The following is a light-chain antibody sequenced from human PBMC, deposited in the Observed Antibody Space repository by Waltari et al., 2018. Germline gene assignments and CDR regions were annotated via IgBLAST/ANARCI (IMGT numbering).Light chain of an antibody. J-gene: IGKJ3*01. Sequence: DIQMTQSPSSLSASVGDRVPITCQASQDISNYLNWYQQKPGKAPKLLIYDASNLETGVPSRFSGSGSGTDFTFTISSLQPGDIATYYCQQYDNFFTFGPGTKVDIK. CDR1: QDISNY. V-gene: IGKV1-33*01. CDR2: DAS. CDR3: QQYDNFFT.